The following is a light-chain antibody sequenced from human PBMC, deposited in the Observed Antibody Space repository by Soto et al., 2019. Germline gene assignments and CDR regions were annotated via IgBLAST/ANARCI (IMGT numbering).Light chain of an antibody. CDR1: QGISSY. CDR3: QQLNSYPL. J-gene: IGKJ4*01. CDR2: AAS. Sequence: DIQLTQSPSFLSASVGDRVTITCRASQGISSYLAWYQQKPGEAPKLLIYAASTLQSGVPSRFSGSGSGTEFTLTISSLQPEDFATYYCQQLNSYPLFGGGTKVDIK. V-gene: IGKV1-9*01.